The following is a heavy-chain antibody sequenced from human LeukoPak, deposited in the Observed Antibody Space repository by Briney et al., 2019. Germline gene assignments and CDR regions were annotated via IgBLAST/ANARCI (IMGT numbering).Heavy chain of an antibody. CDR1: GFIFNNYG. Sequence: GGCLRLSCAASGFIFNNYGLIWVRQAPGKGLEWVSAISNDGGGTNYADFVKGRFTISRDNSKNTLFLQMNSLRAEDTALYYCAKGSSGYFVDPWGQGTLVTVSS. CDR3: AKGSSGYFVDP. J-gene: IGHJ5*02. CDR2: ISNDGGGT. V-gene: IGHV3-23*01. D-gene: IGHD3-22*01.